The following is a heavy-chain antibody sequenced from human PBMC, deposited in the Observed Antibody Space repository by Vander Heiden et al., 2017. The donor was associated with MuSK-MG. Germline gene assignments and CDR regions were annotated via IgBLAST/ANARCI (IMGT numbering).Heavy chain of an antibody. CDR2: ISGYNGNT. V-gene: IGHV1-18*01. CDR3: ARVGYSSSLRNWFDP. CDR1: GYTFTSYG. Sequence: QAHLVQSGAEVKKPGASVKVSCKASGYTFTSYGITWVRQAPGQGLEWMGWISGYNGNTNYAQKLQGRVTLTTDTSTSTAYMELRSLSSDDTAVYYCARVGYSSSLRNWFDPWGQGTLVIVSS. D-gene: IGHD6-13*01. J-gene: IGHJ5*02.